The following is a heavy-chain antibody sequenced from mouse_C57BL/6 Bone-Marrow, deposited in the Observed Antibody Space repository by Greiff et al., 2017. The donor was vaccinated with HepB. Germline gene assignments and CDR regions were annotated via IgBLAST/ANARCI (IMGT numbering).Heavy chain of an antibody. Sequence: VQLVESGAELARPGASVKLSCKASGYTFTSYGISWVKQRTGQGLEWIGEIYPRSGNTYYNEKFKGKATLTADKSSSTAYMELRSLTSEDSAVYFCARASSYYYGSSYWYFDVWGTGTTVTVSS. J-gene: IGHJ1*03. V-gene: IGHV1-81*01. CDR3: ARASSYYYGSSYWYFDV. CDR1: GYTFTSYG. D-gene: IGHD1-1*01. CDR2: IYPRSGNT.